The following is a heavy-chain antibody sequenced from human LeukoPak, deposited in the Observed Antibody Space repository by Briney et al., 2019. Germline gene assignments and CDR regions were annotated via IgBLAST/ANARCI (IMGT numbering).Heavy chain of an antibody. D-gene: IGHD2-2*01. CDR3: ARPLGYCSSTSCYGTVYYYGMDV. J-gene: IGHJ6*02. CDR2: MNPNSGNT. CDR1: GGTFSSYA. V-gene: IGHV1-8*02. Sequence: GSSVKVSCKASGGTFSSYAISWVRQAPGQGLEWMGWMNPNSGNTGYAQKFQGRVTMTRNTSISTAYMELSSLRSEDTAVYYCARPLGYCSSTSCYGTVYYYGMDVWGQGTTVTVSS.